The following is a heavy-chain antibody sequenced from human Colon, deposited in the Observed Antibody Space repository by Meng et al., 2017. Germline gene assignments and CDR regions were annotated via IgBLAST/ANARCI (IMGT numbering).Heavy chain of an antibody. V-gene: IGHV3-7*03. Sequence: GGSLRLSCAASGFIFSNEWMDWVRQAPGKGLEWVANINKDGSVKNYVDSVKGRFTISRDNAKNLLYLQMYSQRADDSAVYYCGGAYLGWGQGTLVTVSS. CDR3: GGAYLG. CDR1: GFIFSNEW. CDR2: INKDGSVK. D-gene: IGHD3-16*01. J-gene: IGHJ4*02.